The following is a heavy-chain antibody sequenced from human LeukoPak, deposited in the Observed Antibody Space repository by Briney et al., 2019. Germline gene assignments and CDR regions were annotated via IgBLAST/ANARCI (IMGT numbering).Heavy chain of an antibody. Sequence: ASVKVSCMASGYTFTGYYMHWVRQAPGQGLEWMGWINPNSGGTNYAQKFLGRVTMTRDTSISTAYMELSRLRSDDTAVYYCTRTSSYLLGLPFDHWGQGTLVTVSS. CDR1: GYTFTGYY. J-gene: IGHJ4*02. CDR2: INPNSGGT. D-gene: IGHD3-3*02. CDR3: TRTSSYLLGLPFDH. V-gene: IGHV1-2*02.